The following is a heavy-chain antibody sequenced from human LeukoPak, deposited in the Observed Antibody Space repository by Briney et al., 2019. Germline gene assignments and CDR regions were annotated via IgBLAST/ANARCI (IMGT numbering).Heavy chain of an antibody. V-gene: IGHV4-31*11. D-gene: IGHD2-2*01. CDR2: IYYSGST. CDR1: GGSISSGGYY. J-gene: IGHJ4*02. CDR3: ASNCSSISCYSGIL. Sequence: PSETLSLTCAVSGGSISSGGYYWSWIRQHPGKGLEWIGYIYYSGSTYYNPSLKSRVTISVDTSKNQFSLKLSSVTAADTAVYYCASNCSSISCYSGILWGQGTLVTVSS.